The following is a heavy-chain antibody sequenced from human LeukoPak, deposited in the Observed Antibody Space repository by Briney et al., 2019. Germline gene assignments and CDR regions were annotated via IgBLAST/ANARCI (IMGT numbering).Heavy chain of an antibody. V-gene: IGHV3-48*01. Sequence: GGSLRLSCAASGFTFSSYSMNWVRQAPGKGLEWVSYISSSSSTIYYADSVKGRFTISRDNAKNSLYLQMNSLRAEDTAVYYCANGETITMVRGAFDYWGQGTLVTVSS. J-gene: IGHJ4*02. CDR2: ISSSSSTI. CDR1: GFTFSSYS. D-gene: IGHD3-10*01. CDR3: ANGETITMVRGAFDY.